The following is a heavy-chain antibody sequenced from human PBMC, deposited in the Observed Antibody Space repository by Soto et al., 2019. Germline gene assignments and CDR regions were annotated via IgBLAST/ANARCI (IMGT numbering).Heavy chain of an antibody. Sequence: SSETLSLTCAVYGGSFSGYYWSWIRQPPGKGLEWIGEINHSGSTNYNPSLKSRVTISVDTSKNQFSLKLSSVTAADTAVYYCARVSYYYDSSGYYRKARYFDYWGQGTLVTVSS. CDR2: INHSGST. D-gene: IGHD3-22*01. CDR3: ARVSYYYDSSGYYRKARYFDY. J-gene: IGHJ4*02. V-gene: IGHV4-34*01. CDR1: GGSFSGYY.